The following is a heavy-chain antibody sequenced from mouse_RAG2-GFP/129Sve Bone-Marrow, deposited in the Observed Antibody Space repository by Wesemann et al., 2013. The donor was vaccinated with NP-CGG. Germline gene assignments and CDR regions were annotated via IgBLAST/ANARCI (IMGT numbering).Heavy chain of an antibody. D-gene: IGHD1-1*01. CDR3: ATVAYYAMDY. CDR1: GYTFTDYS. V-gene: IGHV9-2-1*01. J-gene: IGHJ4*01. Sequence: GETVKISCKASGYTFTDYSMHWVKQAPGKGLKWMGWINTETGEPTYADDFKGRFAFSLETSASTAYLQINNLKNEDTATYFCATVAYYAMDYWGQGTSVTVSS. CDR2: INTETGEP.